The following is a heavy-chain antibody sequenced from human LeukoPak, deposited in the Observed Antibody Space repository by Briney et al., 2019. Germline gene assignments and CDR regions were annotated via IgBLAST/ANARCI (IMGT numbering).Heavy chain of an antibody. D-gene: IGHD3-10*01. Sequence: SQTLSLTCAISGDSVSSNSAAWNWIRQSPSRGLEWLGRTYYRSKWYNDYAVSVKSRITINPDTSKNQFSLQLNSVTPEDTAVYYCARDYWGSGSFYYYYYYMDVWGKGTTVTISS. CDR1: GDSVSSNSAA. V-gene: IGHV6-1*01. CDR3: ARDYWGSGSFYYYYYYMDV. J-gene: IGHJ6*03. CDR2: TYYRSKWYN.